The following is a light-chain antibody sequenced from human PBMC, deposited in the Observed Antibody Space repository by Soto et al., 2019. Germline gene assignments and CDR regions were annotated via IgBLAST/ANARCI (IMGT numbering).Light chain of an antibody. CDR3: FSFTTDWTHV. Sequence: QSALTQPASLSGSPGQSITISCTGTSSDIGAYDYVSWFQQHPGKAPKLMISEVNNRPSGVSNRFSGSKSGNAASLTISGLQAEDEADYFCFSFTTDWTHVFGTGTKLTVL. V-gene: IGLV2-14*01. J-gene: IGLJ1*01. CDR2: EVN. CDR1: SSDIGAYDY.